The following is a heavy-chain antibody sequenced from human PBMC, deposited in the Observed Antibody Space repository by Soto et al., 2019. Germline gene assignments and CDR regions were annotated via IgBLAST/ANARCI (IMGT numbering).Heavy chain of an antibody. J-gene: IGHJ3*02. CDR3: ARGRYSSGWYQGYDAFDI. V-gene: IGHV1-3*01. CDR2: INAGNGNT. D-gene: IGHD6-19*01. CDR1: GYTFTSYA. Sequence: GASVKVSCKASGYTFTSYAMHWVRQAPGQRLEWMGWINAGNGNTKYSQKFQGRVTITRDTSASTAYMELSSLRSEDTAVYYCARGRYSSGWYQGYDAFDIWGQGTMVTVSS.